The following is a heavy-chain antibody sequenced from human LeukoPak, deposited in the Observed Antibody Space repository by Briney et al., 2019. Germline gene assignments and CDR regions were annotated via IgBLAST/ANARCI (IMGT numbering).Heavy chain of an antibody. D-gene: IGHD6-13*01. Sequence: SETLSLTCTVSGGSITSYYWSWIRQPPGKGLEWIGYISYSGSTNYNPSLKSRVTMSVDKSKNQFSLKLNSVTAADTAIYYCARETAAAGSFIAINDYWGQGTLVTVSS. J-gene: IGHJ4*02. CDR3: ARETAAAGSFIAINDY. CDR1: GGSITSYY. CDR2: ISYSGST. V-gene: IGHV4-59*12.